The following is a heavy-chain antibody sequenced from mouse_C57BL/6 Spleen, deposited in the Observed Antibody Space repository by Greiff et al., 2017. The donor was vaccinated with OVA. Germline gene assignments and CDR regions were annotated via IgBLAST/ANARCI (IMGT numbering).Heavy chain of an antibody. J-gene: IGHJ2*01. D-gene: IGHD2-2*01. Sequence: VMLVESGAELMKPGASVKLSCKATGYTFTGYWIEWVKQRPGHGLEWIGELLPGSGSTNYNEKFKGKATFTADTSSNTAYMQLSSLTTEDSAIYYGARRSTMVTTEYYFDYWGQGTTLTVSS. V-gene: IGHV1-9*01. CDR3: ARRSTMVTTEYYFDY. CDR2: LLPGSGST. CDR1: GYTFTGYW.